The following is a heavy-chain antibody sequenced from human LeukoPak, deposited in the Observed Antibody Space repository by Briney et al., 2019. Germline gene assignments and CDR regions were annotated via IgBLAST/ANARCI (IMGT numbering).Heavy chain of an antibody. CDR3: AKDRVVYCSSTSCYNDY. CDR2: ISGSGGST. Sequence: GGSLRLSCAASGFTFSASAMSWVRQAPGKGLEWASLISGSGGSTYYAGSVKGRFTVSRDNSKNTLFLQMSSLRAEDTAVYYCAKDRVVYCSSTSCYNDYWGQGTLVTVSS. D-gene: IGHD2-2*02. J-gene: IGHJ4*02. CDR1: GFTFSASA. V-gene: IGHV3-23*01.